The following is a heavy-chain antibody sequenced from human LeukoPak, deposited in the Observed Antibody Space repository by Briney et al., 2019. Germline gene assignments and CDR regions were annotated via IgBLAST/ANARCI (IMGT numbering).Heavy chain of an antibody. Sequence: GSLRLSCAASGFTVSSNYMTWVRQAPGKGLEWVSLIYSGGGTSYADSVRGRFTISRDNSKNTLYLQMNSLRAEDTAVYYCARIETVADAFDIWGQGTLVTVSS. J-gene: IGHJ3*02. CDR3: ARIETVADAFDI. CDR2: IYSGGGT. V-gene: IGHV3-66*01. D-gene: IGHD1-1*01. CDR1: GFTVSSNY.